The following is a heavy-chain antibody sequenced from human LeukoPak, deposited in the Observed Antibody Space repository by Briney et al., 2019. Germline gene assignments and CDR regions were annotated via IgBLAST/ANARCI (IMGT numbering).Heavy chain of an antibody. CDR1: GFTFSKFH. J-gene: IGHJ3*02. CDR3: AKSLFSSATGSGRAFHI. D-gene: IGHD1-1*01. V-gene: IGHV3-23*01. CDR2: ISASGDVT. Sequence: GGSLRLSCAASGFTFSKFHMGWVRQAPGRGLEWVSAISASGDVTFYADSLRCRFTISRDNSKRTLYLQMNGLRAEDTAIFYGAKSLFSSATGSGRAFHIWGQGTRVTVSS.